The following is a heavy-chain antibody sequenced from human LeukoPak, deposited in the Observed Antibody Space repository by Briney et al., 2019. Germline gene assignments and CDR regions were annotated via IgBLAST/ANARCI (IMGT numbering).Heavy chain of an antibody. D-gene: IGHD1-26*01. CDR3: ARGSGGYWAPDH. V-gene: IGHV3-30-3*01. CDR2: ISHDESNK. Sequence: GGSLRLFCAASGVTFSSYARHWVRQAPGRGLEWVAAISHDESNKYYADSVKGRFTVSRDKSKNTLYLQMNSLRAEDTAVYYCARGSGGYWAPDHWGQGTLVTVSS. J-gene: IGHJ4*02. CDR1: GVTFSSYA.